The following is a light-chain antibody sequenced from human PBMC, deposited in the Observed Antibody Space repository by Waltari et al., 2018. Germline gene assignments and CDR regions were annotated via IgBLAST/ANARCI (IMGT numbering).Light chain of an antibody. CDR2: AVT. J-gene: IGLJ2*01. CDR3: SSYAGSNNLV. CDR1: SSDVGGYNA. V-gene: IGLV2-8*01. Sequence: QSALTQPPSASGSPGQSVTISCTGTSSDVGGYNAVSWYQQHPGEAPKLRIYAVTKRPSGLPDRVSGSKSGNTASLTVSGLQAEDEADYYCSSYAGSNNLVFGGGTKLTVL.